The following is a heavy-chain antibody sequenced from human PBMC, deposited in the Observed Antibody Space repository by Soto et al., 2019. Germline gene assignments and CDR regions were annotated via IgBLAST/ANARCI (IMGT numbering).Heavy chain of an antibody. V-gene: IGHV4-4*02. CDR3: ARGGVNMLVYFDY. CDR2: IYHSAST. CDR1: GGSISSSNW. J-gene: IGHJ4*02. D-gene: IGHD3-22*01. Sequence: SETLSLTCAVSGGSISSSNWWSWARQPPGKGLEWIGEIYHSASTNYNPSRKSRVTISVDKSKNQFYLKLSSVTAADTAVYYCARGGVNMLVYFDYWGQGTLVTVSS.